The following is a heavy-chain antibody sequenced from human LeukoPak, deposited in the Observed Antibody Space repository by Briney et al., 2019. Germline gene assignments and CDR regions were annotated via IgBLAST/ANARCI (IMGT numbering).Heavy chain of an antibody. CDR3: ASANGIAAQPFDY. J-gene: IGHJ4*02. D-gene: IGHD6-6*01. V-gene: IGHV4-59*01. Sequence: SETLSLTCTVSSRSISSYYWSWIRQPPGKGLEWIGYIYYSGSTNYNPSLKSRVTISVDTSKNQFSLKLSSVTAADTAVYYCASANGIAAQPFDYWGQGTLVTVSS. CDR1: SRSISSYY. CDR2: IYYSGST.